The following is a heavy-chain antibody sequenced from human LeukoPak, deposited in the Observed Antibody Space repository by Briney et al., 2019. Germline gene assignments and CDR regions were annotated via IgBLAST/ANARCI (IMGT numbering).Heavy chain of an antibody. CDR1: GFTFSSYA. CDR2: ISGSGGST. CDR3: AKDTFPWDIVVVPTGY. D-gene: IGHD2-2*01. J-gene: IGHJ4*02. Sequence: GGSLRLSCAASGFTFSSYAMSWVRQAPGKGLEWVSAISGSGGSTYYADSVKGWFTISRDNSNNTLYLQMNSLRAEDTAVYYCAKDTFPWDIVVVPTGYWGQGTLVTVSS. V-gene: IGHV3-23*01.